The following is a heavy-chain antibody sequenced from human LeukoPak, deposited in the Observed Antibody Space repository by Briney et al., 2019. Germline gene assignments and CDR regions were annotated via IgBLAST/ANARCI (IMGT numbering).Heavy chain of an antibody. Sequence: RVSLRLSCAASGFTFSSYAMSWVRQAPGKGLEWVSAISGSGGSTYYADSVKGRFTISRDNSKNTLYLQMNSLRAEDTAVYYCAKSVGSGYYFIDYWGQGTLVTVSS. CDR1: GFTFSSYA. J-gene: IGHJ4*02. D-gene: IGHD3-22*01. V-gene: IGHV3-23*01. CDR3: AKSVGSGYYFIDY. CDR2: ISGSGGST.